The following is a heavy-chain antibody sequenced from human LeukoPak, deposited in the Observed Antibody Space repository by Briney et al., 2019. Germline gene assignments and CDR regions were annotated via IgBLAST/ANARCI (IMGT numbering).Heavy chain of an antibody. J-gene: IGHJ4*02. CDR1: GASIRSYY. CDR2: MYNSGST. Sequence: SETLSLTCTVSGASIRSYYWSWIRQPPGRGLEWIGYMYNSGSTYYNPSLKSRVTISVDTSKNQFSLKLTSVTAADTAVYYCARLGGPAAVDYWGQGTLVTVSS. D-gene: IGHD2-2*01. CDR3: ARLGGPAAVDY. V-gene: IGHV4-59*01.